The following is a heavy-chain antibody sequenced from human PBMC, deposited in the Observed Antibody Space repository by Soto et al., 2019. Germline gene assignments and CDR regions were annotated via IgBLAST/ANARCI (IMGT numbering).Heavy chain of an antibody. D-gene: IGHD6-13*01. Sequence: EVQLVESGGGLVQPGGSLRLSCAASGFTFSSYWMSWVRQAPGKGLEWVANIKQDGSEKYYVDSVKGRFTISRDNAKNSLYLQMNSLRAEDTAVYYCARVAGLLYYYYYYGMDVWGQGTTVTVSS. J-gene: IGHJ6*02. CDR2: IKQDGSEK. CDR3: ARVAGLLYYYYYYGMDV. CDR1: GFTFSSYW. V-gene: IGHV3-7*01.